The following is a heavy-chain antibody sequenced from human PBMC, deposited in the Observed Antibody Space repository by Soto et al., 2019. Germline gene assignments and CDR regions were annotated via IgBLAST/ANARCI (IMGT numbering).Heavy chain of an antibody. J-gene: IGHJ4*02. CDR1: GFTFSDYY. Sequence: PGASLRLSCAASGFTFSDYYMSCIRQAPRKGLEWVSYMSSSGDVIYYAGSVRGRFTISRDNAKDSLYLQMNSLRAEDPAIYYCARDLAVRFWELRAPLDHWGQGTLVTVYS. D-gene: IGHD1-26*01. V-gene: IGHV3-11*01. CDR3: ARDLAVRFWELRAPLDH. CDR2: MSSSGDVI.